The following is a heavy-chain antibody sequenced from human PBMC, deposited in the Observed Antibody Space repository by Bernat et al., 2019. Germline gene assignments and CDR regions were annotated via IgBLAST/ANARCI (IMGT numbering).Heavy chain of an antibody. J-gene: IGHJ4*02. Sequence: EVQLVESGGGLVKPGGSLRLSCAASGFTFSNAWMNWVRQAPGKGLEWVGRIKSKTDGGTTDYAAPVKGRFTISRDDSKNTLYMQMNSLKTEDTAIYYGTTVWQWELLRPSDYCGQGTLVTVSS. V-gene: IGHV3-15*07. CDR3: TTVWQWELLRPSDY. D-gene: IGHD1-26*01. CDR2: IKSKTDGGTT. CDR1: GFTFSNAW.